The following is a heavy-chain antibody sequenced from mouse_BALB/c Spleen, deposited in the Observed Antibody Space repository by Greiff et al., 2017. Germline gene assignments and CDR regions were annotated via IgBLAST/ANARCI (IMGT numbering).Heavy chain of an antibody. CDR3: APSYGNHYAMDY. J-gene: IGHJ4*01. CDR2: IWGGGST. Sequence: VQLVESGPGLVAPSQSLSITCTVSGFSFSRYSVHWVRQPPGKGLEWLGMIWGGGSTDYNSALKSSMSSSNDNSKSQVFLKMNSLQTDDTAMYYCAPSYGNHYAMDYWGQGTSVTVSS. V-gene: IGHV2-6-4*01. D-gene: IGHD2-10*01. CDR1: GFSFSRYS.